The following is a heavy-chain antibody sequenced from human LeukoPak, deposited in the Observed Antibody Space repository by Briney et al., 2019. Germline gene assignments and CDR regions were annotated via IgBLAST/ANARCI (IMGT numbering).Heavy chain of an antibody. CDR1: GGTFSSYA. D-gene: IGHD2-2*01. J-gene: IGHJ6*02. Sequence: SVKVSCKASGGTFSSYAISWVRQAPGQGLEWMGGIIPIFGTANYAQKLQGRVTITADESTSTAYMELSSLRSEDTAVYYCARGVPDIVVVPAAIYTHYYYYGMDVWGQGTTVTVSS. CDR3: ARGVPDIVVVPAAIYTHYYYYGMDV. CDR2: IIPIFGTA. V-gene: IGHV1-69*13.